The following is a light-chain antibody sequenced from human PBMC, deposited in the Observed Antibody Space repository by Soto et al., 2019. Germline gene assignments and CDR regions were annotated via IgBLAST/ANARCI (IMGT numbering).Light chain of an antibody. CDR2: GAS. Sequence: AIQLTQSPSSLSPSDGDRVTLSWRASQGIGNALGWYKQKPGKPPKVLSYGASNLQSGVPSRFSGSGSGTEFTLTISSLKPDDFETYYCQQYNSYSYTFGQGTRLEI. CDR3: QQYNSYSYT. V-gene: IGKV1-13*02. J-gene: IGKJ5*01. CDR1: QGIGNA.